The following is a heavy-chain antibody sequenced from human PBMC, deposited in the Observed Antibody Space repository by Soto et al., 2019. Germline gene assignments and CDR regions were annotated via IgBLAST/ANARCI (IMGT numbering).Heavy chain of an antibody. CDR2: INHSGST. D-gene: IGHD3-10*01. V-gene: IGHV4-34*01. Sequence: SETLSLTCAVYGGSFSGYYWSWIRQPPGKGLEWIGEINHSGSTNYNPSLKSRVTISVDTSKNQFSLKLSSVTAADTAVYYCATQPLREYKDGENWFDPWGQGTLVTVSS. CDR3: ATQPLREYKDGENWFDP. CDR1: GGSFSGYY. J-gene: IGHJ5*02.